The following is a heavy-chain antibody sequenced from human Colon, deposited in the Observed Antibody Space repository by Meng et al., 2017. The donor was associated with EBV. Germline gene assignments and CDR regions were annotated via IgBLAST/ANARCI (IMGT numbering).Heavy chain of an antibody. CDR2: IYYTGST. V-gene: IGHV4-30-4*01. CDR1: GGSINIGDYY. J-gene: IGHJ4*02. Sequence: VRLQGPGPGLVKPSQTLSPICTVSGGSINIGDYYWSWIRQPPGKGLEWIGYIYYTGSTYYNPSLKSRVTISMDTSKNQFSLRLSSVTAADTAVYYCARNYYFDYWGQGTLVTVSS. CDR3: ARNYYFDY.